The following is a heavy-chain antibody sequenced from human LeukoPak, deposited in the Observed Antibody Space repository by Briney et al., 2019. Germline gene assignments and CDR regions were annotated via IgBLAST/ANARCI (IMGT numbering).Heavy chain of an antibody. CDR1: GFTVSSNY. CDR3: ARDPYYYGSGSYYED. D-gene: IGHD3-10*01. V-gene: IGHV3-53*01. J-gene: IGHJ4*02. Sequence: GGSLRLSCAASGFTVSSNYMSWVRQAPGKGLEWVSVIYSGGSTYYADSVKGRFTISRDNSKNTLYLQMNSLRAEDTAVYYCARDPYYYGSGSYYEDWGQGTLVTVSS. CDR2: IYSGGST.